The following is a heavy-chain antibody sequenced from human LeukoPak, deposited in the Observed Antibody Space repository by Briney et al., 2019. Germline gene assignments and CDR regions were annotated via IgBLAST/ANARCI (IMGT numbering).Heavy chain of an antibody. J-gene: IGHJ3*02. CDR2: INPNSGGT. V-gene: IGHV1-2*02. D-gene: IGHD6-19*01. CDR1: GYTSTGYY. CDR3: ASAPHSSGWENDAFDI. Sequence: GASVKVSCKASGYTSTGYYMHWVRQAPGQGLEWMGWINPNSGGTNYAQKFQGRVTMTRDTSISTAYMEVSRLRSDDTAVYYCASAPHSSGWENDAFDIWGQGTMVTVSS.